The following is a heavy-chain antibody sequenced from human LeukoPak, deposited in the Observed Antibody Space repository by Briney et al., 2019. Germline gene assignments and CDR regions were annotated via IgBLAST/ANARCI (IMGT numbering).Heavy chain of an antibody. J-gene: IGHJ4*02. Sequence: SETLSLTCTVSGGSISSYYSGWVRQPPGKGLEWIGYIYYSGSTYYNPSLKRRVTISVDTSKNQFSLKLSSVTAADTGVYYCARQARYCSGGSCYSDYFDYWGQGTLVTVSS. CDR1: GGSISSYY. CDR3: ARQARYCSGGSCYSDYFDY. D-gene: IGHD2-15*01. V-gene: IGHV4-59*08. CDR2: IYYSGST.